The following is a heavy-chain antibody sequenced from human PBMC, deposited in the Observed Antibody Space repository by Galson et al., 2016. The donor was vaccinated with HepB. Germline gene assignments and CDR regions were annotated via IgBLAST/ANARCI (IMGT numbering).Heavy chain of an antibody. V-gene: IGHV3-48*02. Sequence: SLRLSCAGSGFTFSNYSMNWVRQAPGKGLEWVSDISSSSSNIYYADSVQGRFTISRDNAKNSLYLQMNSLRDEDTAVYYCASVRLRFLEWLPQDDWYFDHWRRGTLVTVSS. CDR3: ASVRLRFLEWLPQDDWYFDH. J-gene: IGHJ2*01. D-gene: IGHD3-3*01. CDR2: ISSSSSNI. CDR1: GFTFSNYS.